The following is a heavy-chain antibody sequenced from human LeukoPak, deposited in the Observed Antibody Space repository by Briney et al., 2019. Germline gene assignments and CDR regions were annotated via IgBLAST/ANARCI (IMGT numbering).Heavy chain of an antibody. CDR2: INHSGST. Sequence: SETLSLTCAAYGGSFSGYYWSWIRQPPGKGLEWIGEINHSGSTYYNPSLKSRVTISVDTSKNQFSLKLSSVTAADTAVYYCASTQNYDLHFDYWGQGTLVTVSS. V-gene: IGHV4-34*01. J-gene: IGHJ4*02. CDR3: ASTQNYDLHFDY. D-gene: IGHD3-3*01. CDR1: GGSFSGYY.